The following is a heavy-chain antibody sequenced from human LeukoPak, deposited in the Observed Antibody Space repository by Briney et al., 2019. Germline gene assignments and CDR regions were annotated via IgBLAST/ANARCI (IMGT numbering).Heavy chain of an antibody. J-gene: IGHJ4*02. V-gene: IGHV3-23*01. D-gene: IGHD2-15*01. CDR1: RFTFNTYA. Sequence: GGSLRLSCAASRFTFNTYAVNWVRQAPGKGLEWVSAISGNSDITYYADSVRGRFTISRDNSKNTLYLQMNSLRAEDTAVYYCARVKRDCSGGSCYSYDYWGQGTLVTVSS. CDR2: ISGNSDIT. CDR3: ARVKRDCSGGSCYSYDY.